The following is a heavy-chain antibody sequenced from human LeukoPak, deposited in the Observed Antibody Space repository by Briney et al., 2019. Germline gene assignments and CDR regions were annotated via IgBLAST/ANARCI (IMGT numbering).Heavy chain of an antibody. CDR2: IYYSGST. Sequence: SETLSLTCTVSGGSISSSSYYWGWIRQPPGKGLEWIGSIYYSGSTYYNPSLKSRVTISVDTSKNQFSLKLSSVTAADTAVYYCARGSSWYTYYYGMDVWGQGTTVTVSS. CDR1: GGSISSSSYY. J-gene: IGHJ6*02. V-gene: IGHV4-39*07. D-gene: IGHD6-13*01. CDR3: ARGSSWYTYYYGMDV.